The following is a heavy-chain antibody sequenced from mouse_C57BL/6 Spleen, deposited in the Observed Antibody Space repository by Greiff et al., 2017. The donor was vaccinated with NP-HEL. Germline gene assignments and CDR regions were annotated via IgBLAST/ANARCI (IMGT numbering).Heavy chain of an antibody. CDR1: GFTFSDYY. V-gene: IGHV5-12*01. Sequence: EVQLQESGGGLVQPGGSLKLSCAASGFTFSDYYMYWVRQTPEKRLEWVAYISNGGGSTYYPDTVKGRFTISRDNAENTLYLQMSRLKSEDTAMYYCARQGYYYGSRYFDVWGTGTTVTVSS. CDR2: ISNGGGST. J-gene: IGHJ1*03. D-gene: IGHD1-1*01. CDR3: ARQGYYYGSRYFDV.